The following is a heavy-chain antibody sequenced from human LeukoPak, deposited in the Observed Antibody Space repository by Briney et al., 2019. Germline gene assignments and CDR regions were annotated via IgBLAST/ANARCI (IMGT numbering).Heavy chain of an antibody. CDR2: IYYSGST. Sequence: PSETLSLTCTVSGGSISSSTYYWGWIRRPPGKGLEWIGSIYYSGSTYYNPSLKSRVTTSVDTSKNQFSLKLTSVTAADTAVYYCARGAVAGYLNAPLDYWGQGTLVTVSS. CDR1: GGSISSSTYY. D-gene: IGHD6-13*01. J-gene: IGHJ4*02. V-gene: IGHV4-39*07. CDR3: ARGAVAGYLNAPLDY.